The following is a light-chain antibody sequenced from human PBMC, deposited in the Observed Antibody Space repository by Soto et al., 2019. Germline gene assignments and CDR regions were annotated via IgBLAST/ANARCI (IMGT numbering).Light chain of an antibody. V-gene: IGKV1-5*03. Sequence: DIQMTQSPSTLSACVGDRATSTCRASQSISYWLACFQQKPGKAPRLLIYEASRLESGVPSRISGSRSGTEFTLTISSLQTDDFSTYDCQQYTNYPWTFCQGTKVEFK. J-gene: IGKJ1*01. CDR1: QSISYW. CDR2: EAS. CDR3: QQYTNYPWT.